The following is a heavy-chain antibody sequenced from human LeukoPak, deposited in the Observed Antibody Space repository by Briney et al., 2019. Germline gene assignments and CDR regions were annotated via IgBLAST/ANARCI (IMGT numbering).Heavy chain of an antibody. Sequence: GGSLRLSCAASGFTVSSNYMSWVRQAPGKGLEWVSVIYSGGSTYYADSVKGRFTISRDNSKNTLYLQMNSLRAEDTAVYYCARVGSGWYGYYFDYWGQGTLVTVSS. CDR2: IYSGGST. D-gene: IGHD6-19*01. CDR3: ARVGSGWYGYYFDY. J-gene: IGHJ4*02. CDR1: GFTVSSNY. V-gene: IGHV3-53*01.